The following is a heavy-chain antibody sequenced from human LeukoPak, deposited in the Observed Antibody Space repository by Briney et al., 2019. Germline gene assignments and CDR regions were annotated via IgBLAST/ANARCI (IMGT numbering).Heavy chain of an antibody. CDR3: ERHLNDYTSDY. Sequence: GESLKISCKGSGYSFTSYWIGWVRQMPGKGLEWMGIIYPGDSDTRYSPSFQGQVTISADKSISTAYRQWSSLKASDTVMYYCERHLNDYTSDYWGQGTLVTVSS. J-gene: IGHJ4*02. D-gene: IGHD4-11*01. V-gene: IGHV5-51*01. CDR2: IYPGDSDT. CDR1: GYSFTSYW.